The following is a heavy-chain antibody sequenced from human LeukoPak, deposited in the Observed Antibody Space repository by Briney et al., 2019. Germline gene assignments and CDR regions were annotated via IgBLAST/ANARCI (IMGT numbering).Heavy chain of an antibody. CDR3: ARAPRWEGSDY. J-gene: IGHJ4*02. CDR1: GFTFSSYS. V-gene: IGHV3-21*01. Sequence: GGSLRLSCAASGFTFSSYSMNWVRQAPGKGLEWVSSISGQSKYIYYADSVRGRFAISRDNAKNSLYLQMNSLRVEDTAVYYCARAPRWEGSDYWGQGTLVTVSS. CDR2: ISGQSKYI. D-gene: IGHD1-26*01.